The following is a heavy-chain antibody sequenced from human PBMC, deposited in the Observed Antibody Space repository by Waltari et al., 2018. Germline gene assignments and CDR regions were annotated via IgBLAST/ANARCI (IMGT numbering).Heavy chain of an antibody. CDR2: ISYSGGT. Sequence: QVQLQESGPGLVKPSETLSLICSVSGGSVSSGTYHWSWVRQPPGKGLEWTGDISYSGGTNYNPSLTSRVTISVDTSKNQLSLNLSSVTAADTAVYYCARGHDYWNYYYMDVWGKGTTVTVSS. V-gene: IGHV4-61*01. CDR3: ARGHDYWNYYYMDV. D-gene: IGHD4-17*01. J-gene: IGHJ6*03. CDR1: GGSVSSGTYH.